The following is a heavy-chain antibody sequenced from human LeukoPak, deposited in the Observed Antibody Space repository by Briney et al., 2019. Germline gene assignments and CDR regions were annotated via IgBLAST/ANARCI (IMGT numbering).Heavy chain of an antibody. CDR1: GGTFSSYA. Sequence: GASVKVSCKASGGTFSSYAISWVRQAPGQGLEWVGGIIPIFGTANYAQKFQGRVTITADKSTSTAYMELSSLRSEDTAVYYCARDSGIRNVWFGELLPGNEKALTDDAFDIWGQGTMVTVSS. V-gene: IGHV1-69*06. D-gene: IGHD3-10*01. CDR2: IIPIFGTA. CDR3: ARDSGIRNVWFGELLPGNEKALTDDAFDI. J-gene: IGHJ3*02.